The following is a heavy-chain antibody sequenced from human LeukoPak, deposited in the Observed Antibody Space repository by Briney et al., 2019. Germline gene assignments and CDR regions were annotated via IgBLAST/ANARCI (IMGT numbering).Heavy chain of an antibody. CDR2: AYTSGST. CDR3: ASLYDSSGYDSFDI. D-gene: IGHD3-22*01. J-gene: IGHJ3*02. CDR1: GGSTNSGTNY. Sequence: SETLSLTCSVSGGSTNSGTNYWSWIRQPAGKGLDWTARAYTSGSTNYNPSLKCRVPKTLATSKTPCSLKLCSLTAADTAADYCASLYDSSGYDSFDIWGQGTMVTVSS. V-gene: IGHV4-61*02.